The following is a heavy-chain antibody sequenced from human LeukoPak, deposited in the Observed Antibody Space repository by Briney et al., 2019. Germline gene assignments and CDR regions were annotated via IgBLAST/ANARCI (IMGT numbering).Heavy chain of an antibody. CDR3: ARFAVTTGYERGEDY. CDR2: INHSGST. Sequence: PSETLSLTCAVYGGSFSGYYWSWIRQPPGKGLEWIGGINHSGSTNYNPSLKSRVTISVDTSKNQFSLKLSSVTAADTAVYYCARFAVTTGYERGEDYWGQGTLVTVSS. J-gene: IGHJ4*02. CDR1: GGSFSGYY. V-gene: IGHV4-34*01. D-gene: IGHD4-17*01.